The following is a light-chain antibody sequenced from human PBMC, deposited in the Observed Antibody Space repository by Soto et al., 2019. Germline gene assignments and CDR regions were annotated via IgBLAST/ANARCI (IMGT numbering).Light chain of an antibody. Sequence: DIQMTQSPSSLSASVGDRVTITCRTSQRIGTHLNWYHEKPGKAPKLLIYAASSLQSGVPSRFSGSGSGTDFTLTSSSLQPEDFATYYCQQSYSNPWTFGQGTKVEIK. CDR3: QQSYSNPWT. V-gene: IGKV1-39*01. J-gene: IGKJ1*01. CDR1: QRIGTH. CDR2: AAS.